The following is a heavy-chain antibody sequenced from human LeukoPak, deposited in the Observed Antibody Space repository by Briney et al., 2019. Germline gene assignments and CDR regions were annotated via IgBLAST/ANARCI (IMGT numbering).Heavy chain of an antibody. Sequence: SGTLSLTCAASGGSISSGGYWSWVRQPPGKGLEWIGQIYISGSTNYNPSLDSRVTVSLDKSRNQLSLRLKSMTAADTAVYYCTRHGSYSHGFWGQGALVTVAS. V-gene: IGHV4-4*02. CDR1: GGSISSGGY. D-gene: IGHD3-10*01. CDR2: IYISGST. J-gene: IGHJ4*02. CDR3: TRHGSYSHGF.